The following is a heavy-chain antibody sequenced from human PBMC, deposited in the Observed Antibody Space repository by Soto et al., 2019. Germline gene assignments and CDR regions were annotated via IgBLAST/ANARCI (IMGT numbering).Heavy chain of an antibody. V-gene: IGHV2-5*02. CDR1: GFSLSPRGVG. Sequence: QITLKESGPTLVKPTQTLTLTCTFSGFSLSPRGVGVGWIRQPPGKALEWLALIYWDDDKRYSPSLKSRLTITKNTSKHQVVLTMTNMDPMDTATYYCAHADNWNKGYYFDYWGQGALVTVSS. CDR3: AHADNWNKGYYFDY. J-gene: IGHJ4*02. CDR2: IYWDDDK. D-gene: IGHD1-20*01.